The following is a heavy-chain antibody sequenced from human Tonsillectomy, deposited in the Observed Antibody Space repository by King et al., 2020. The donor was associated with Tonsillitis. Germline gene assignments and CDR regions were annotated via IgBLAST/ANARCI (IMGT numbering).Heavy chain of an antibody. CDR3: ARVSGDYSILTGFDY. Sequence: VQLVESGAEVKKPGASVKVSCKASGYTFTSYGISWVRQAPGQGLQWMGWISTYNGNTNYAQKFQGRVTMTTDTSTSTAYMEVRSLRYDDTAVYYCARVSGDYSILTGFDYWGQGSLVTVS. J-gene: IGHJ4*02. D-gene: IGHD3-9*01. CDR2: ISTYNGNT. CDR1: GYTFTSYG. V-gene: IGHV1-18*04.